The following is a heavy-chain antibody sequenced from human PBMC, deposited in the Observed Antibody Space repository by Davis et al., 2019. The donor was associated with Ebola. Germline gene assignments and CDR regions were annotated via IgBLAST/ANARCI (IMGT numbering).Heavy chain of an antibody. J-gene: IGHJ6*02. CDR2: LRQDGSQN. CDR3: ARVASSAGTFYYGMDV. D-gene: IGHD1-1*01. CDR1: GFNFDNYW. V-gene: IGHV3-7*03. Sequence: GESLKISCAASGFNFDNYWMSWVRQVPGKGLEWVANLRQDGSQNYYMDSVEGRFTISRDNSKNTLYLQMNSLRVEDTALYYCARVASSAGTFYYGMDVWGQGTTVTVSS.